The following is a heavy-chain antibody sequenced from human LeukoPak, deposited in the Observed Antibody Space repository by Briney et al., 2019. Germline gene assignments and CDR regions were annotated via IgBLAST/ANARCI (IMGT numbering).Heavy chain of an antibody. CDR3: ARAGGRSWFDP. J-gene: IGHJ5*02. V-gene: IGHV1-2*02. D-gene: IGHD1-26*01. CDR1: GYTFSDSY. CDR2: MNPKSGGT. Sequence: SVKVSCKASGYTFSDSYIHWVRQAPGQGLEWMGSMNPKSGGTKYAQKFQGRVSMTRDTSISTAYMELASLTSDDTAVYYCARAGGRSWFDPWGQGTLVTVSS.